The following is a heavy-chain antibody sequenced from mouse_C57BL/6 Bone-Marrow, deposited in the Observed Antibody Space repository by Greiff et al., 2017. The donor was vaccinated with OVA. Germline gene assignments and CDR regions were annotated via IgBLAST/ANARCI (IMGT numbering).Heavy chain of an antibody. V-gene: IGHV10-1*01. Sequence: GGGLVQPKGSLKLSCAASGFSFNTYAMNWVRQAPGKGLEWVARIRSKSNNYATYYADSVKDRFTISRDDSESMLYLQMNNLKTEDTAMYYCVRHELNWEFAYWGQGTLVTVSA. CDR2: IRSKSNNYAT. D-gene: IGHD4-1*01. CDR1: GFSFNTYA. CDR3: VRHELNWEFAY. J-gene: IGHJ3*01.